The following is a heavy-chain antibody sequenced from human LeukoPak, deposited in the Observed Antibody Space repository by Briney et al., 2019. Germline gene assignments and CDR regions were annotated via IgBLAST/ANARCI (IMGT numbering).Heavy chain of an antibody. CDR1: GGSFSGYY. CDR2: INHSGST. J-gene: IGHJ5*02. V-gene: IGHV4-34*01. CDR3: ARVRGIAVAGTRRWFDP. Sequence: SETLSLTCAVYGGSFSGYYWSWIRQPPGKGLEWIGEINHSGSTNYNPSLKSRVTISVDTSKNQFSLKLSSVTAADTAVYYCARVRGIAVAGTRRWFDPWGQGTLVTVSS. D-gene: IGHD6-19*01.